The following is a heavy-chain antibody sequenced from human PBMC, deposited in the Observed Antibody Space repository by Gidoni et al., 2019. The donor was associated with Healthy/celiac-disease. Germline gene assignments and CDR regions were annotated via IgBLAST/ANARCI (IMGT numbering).Heavy chain of an antibody. D-gene: IGHD3-10*01. Sequence: EVQLVESGGGLVKPGGSLRLSCAASGFTFSSYWMSWVRQAPGKGLEWVANIKQDGSEKYYVDSVKCRFTISRDNAKNSLYLQMNSLRAEDTAVYYCARAEDGLWFGELPGYYFDYWGQGTLVTVSS. CDR1: GFTFSSYW. V-gene: IGHV3-7*01. CDR2: IKQDGSEK. J-gene: IGHJ4*02. CDR3: ARAEDGLWFGELPGYYFDY.